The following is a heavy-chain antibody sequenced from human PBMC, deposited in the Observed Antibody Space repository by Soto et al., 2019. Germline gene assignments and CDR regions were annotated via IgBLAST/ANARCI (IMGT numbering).Heavy chain of an antibody. D-gene: IGHD1-26*01. CDR1: GFSLSSGYY. J-gene: IGHJ4*02. CDR3: GRGKWEPYYFDC. Sequence: PSETLSLTCAVSGFSLSSGYYWGWIRQPPGKGLECIGTIYHSGSTYYNPSLKSRVTISVDTSKNQFSLKLASVTAPDPAVYYFGRGKWEPYYFDCWGQGTLVTVSS. CDR2: IYHSGST. V-gene: IGHV4-38-2*01.